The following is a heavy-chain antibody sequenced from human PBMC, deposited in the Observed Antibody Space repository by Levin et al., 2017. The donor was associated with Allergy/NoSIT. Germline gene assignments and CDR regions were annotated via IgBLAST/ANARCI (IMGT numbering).Heavy chain of an antibody. J-gene: IGHJ4*02. Sequence: PGGSLRLSCAASGFTFSDYYMSWIRQAPGKGLEWVSYISSSSSYTNYADSVKGRFTISRDNAKNSLYLQMNSLRAEDTAVYYCARDQGGYLVGADYYFDYWGQGTLVTVSS. CDR1: GFTFSDYY. D-gene: IGHD1-26*01. CDR3: ARDQGGYLVGADYYFDY. CDR2: ISSSSSYT. V-gene: IGHV3-11*05.